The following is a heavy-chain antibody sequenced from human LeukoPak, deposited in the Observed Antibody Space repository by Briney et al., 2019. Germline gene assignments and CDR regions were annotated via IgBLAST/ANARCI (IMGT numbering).Heavy chain of an antibody. V-gene: IGHV3-15*01. Sequence: GSLRLSCAASGFTFSNAWMNWVRQAPGKGLEWVGRIKTQSGGGTTDYAAPVKGRLTISRDDSKNTLYLQMNSLKAEDTAVYYCTTNHAFDIWGQGTMVTVSS. CDR3: TTNHAFDI. CDR2: IKTQSGGGTT. CDR1: GFTFSNAW. J-gene: IGHJ3*02.